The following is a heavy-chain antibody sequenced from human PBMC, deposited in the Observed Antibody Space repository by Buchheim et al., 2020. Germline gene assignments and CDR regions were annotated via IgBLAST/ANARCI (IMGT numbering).Heavy chain of an antibody. V-gene: IGHV3-23*01. CDR3: EKVLSLVGATDY. J-gene: IGHJ4*02. D-gene: IGHD1-26*01. CDR1: GFTFSSYS. CDR2: ISGSGGST. Sequence: EVQLLESGGGLVQPGGSLRLSCAASGFTFSSYSMSWVRQAPGKGLEWVSAISGSGGSTYYADSVKGRFTISRDNSKNTLYLQMNRLSGEDTAVYYCEKVLSLVGATDYWGQGTL.